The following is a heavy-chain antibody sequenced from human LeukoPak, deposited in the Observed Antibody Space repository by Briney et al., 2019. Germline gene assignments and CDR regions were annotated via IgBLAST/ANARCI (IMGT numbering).Heavy chain of an antibody. V-gene: IGHV4-38-2*02. D-gene: IGHD5-24*01. CDR2: IYHSGST. J-gene: IGHJ4*02. CDR3: ARHEEEDGYNAKTFGY. Sequence: SETLSLTCTVSGYSISSGYYWGWIRQPPGKGLEWIGSIYHSGSTYYIPSLKSRVTISVDTSKNQFSLKLSSVTAADTAVYYCARHEEEDGYNAKTFGYWGQGTLVTVSS. CDR1: GYSISSGYY.